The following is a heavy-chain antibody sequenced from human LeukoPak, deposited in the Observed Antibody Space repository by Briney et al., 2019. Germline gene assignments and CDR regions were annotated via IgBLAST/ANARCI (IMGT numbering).Heavy chain of an antibody. V-gene: IGHV3-21*01. CDR1: GFTFSNYA. CDR2: ISSSSSYI. D-gene: IGHD6-13*01. J-gene: IGHJ5*02. CDR3: ARDPVRSSSWPNWFDP. Sequence: GGSLRLSCAASGFTFSNYAMSWVRQAPGKGLEWVSSISSSSSYIYYADSVKGRFTISRDNAKNSLYLQMNSLRAEDTAVYYCARDPVRSSSWPNWFDPRGQGTLVTVSS.